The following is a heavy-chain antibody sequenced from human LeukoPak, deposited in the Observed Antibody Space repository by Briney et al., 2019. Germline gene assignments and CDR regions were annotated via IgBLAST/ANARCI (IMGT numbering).Heavy chain of an antibody. D-gene: IGHD6-6*01. CDR3: ALEYSSSEGYFDY. V-gene: IGHV1-69*13. J-gene: IGHJ4*02. Sequence: SVKVSCKASGGTFSSYAISWVRQAPGQGLEWMGGIIPIFGTANYAQKFQGRVTITADESTSTAYMELSSLRSEDTAVYYCALEYSSSEGYFDYWGQGTLVTVSS. CDR2: IIPIFGTA. CDR1: GGTFSSYA.